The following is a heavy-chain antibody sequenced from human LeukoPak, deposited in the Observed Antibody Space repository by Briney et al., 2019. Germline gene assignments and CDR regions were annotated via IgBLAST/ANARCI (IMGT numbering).Heavy chain of an antibody. CDR2: IYHSGNT. D-gene: IGHD3-3*01. V-gene: IGHV4-38-2*02. Sequence: SETLSLTCTVSGYSISSGYYWGWIRQPPGKGLEWIGNIYHSGNTYYNPSLKSRVTISVDTSKNQFSLKLSSVTAADTAVYYCAKLGNYDLMIDYWGQGTLVTVSS. CDR3: AKLGNYDLMIDY. J-gene: IGHJ4*02. CDR1: GYSISSGYY.